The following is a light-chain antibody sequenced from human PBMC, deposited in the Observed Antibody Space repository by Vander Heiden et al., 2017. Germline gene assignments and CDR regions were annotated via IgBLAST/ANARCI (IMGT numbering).Light chain of an antibody. CDR1: QCISNH. CDR2: AAS. V-gene: IGKV1-27*01. CDR3: QKYNCAPFT. J-gene: IGKJ3*01. Sequence: EIQMTQSPSSLSASVGARVTVTCRASQCISNHLAGYQQKPGKVPKLLIYAASTLQSGVPSRFSGSGSGTDFTLTISSLQHEDVATYYCQKYNCAPFTFGPGTKVDIK.